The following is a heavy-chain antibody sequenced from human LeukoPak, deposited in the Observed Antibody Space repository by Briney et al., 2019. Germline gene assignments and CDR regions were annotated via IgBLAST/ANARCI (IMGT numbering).Heavy chain of an antibody. CDR3: ASPRPYCSSTSCYERFDY. CDR2: IIPILGIA. D-gene: IGHD2-2*01. Sequence: VASVKVSCKASGGTFSRYAISWVRQAPGQGLEWMGRIIPILGIANYAQKFQGRVTITADKSTSTAYMELSSLRSEDTAVYYCASPRPYCSSTSCYERFDYWGQGTLVTVSS. J-gene: IGHJ4*02. CDR1: GGTFSRYA. V-gene: IGHV1-69*04.